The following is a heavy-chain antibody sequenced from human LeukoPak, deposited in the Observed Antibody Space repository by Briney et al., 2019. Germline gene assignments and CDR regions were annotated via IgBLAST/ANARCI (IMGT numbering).Heavy chain of an antibody. CDR3: AKDQFSSGFEYFQH. V-gene: IGHV3-30*18. Sequence: GSLRPSCAASGFTVSSNYMSWVRQAPGKGLEWVAVISYDGSNKYYADSVKGRFTISRDNSKNTLYLQMNSLRPEDTAVYYCAKDQFSSGFEYFQHWGQGTLVTVSS. D-gene: IGHD6-19*01. CDR1: GFTVSSNY. J-gene: IGHJ1*01. CDR2: ISYDGSNK.